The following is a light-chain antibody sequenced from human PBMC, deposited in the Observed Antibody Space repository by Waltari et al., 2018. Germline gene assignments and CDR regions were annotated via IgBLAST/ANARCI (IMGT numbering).Light chain of an antibody. Sequence: QMTQSPSSVSASIGDTVTITCRASQNVNNWVAWYQQKPGKAPKLLIYFASALQTGVPSRFSGSGSGTHFTLTINDLQPEDFATYYCQQANSFPPGTFGPGTTVDIK. CDR1: QNVNNW. CDR2: FAS. CDR3: QQANSFPPGT. V-gene: IGKV1-12*01. J-gene: IGKJ3*01.